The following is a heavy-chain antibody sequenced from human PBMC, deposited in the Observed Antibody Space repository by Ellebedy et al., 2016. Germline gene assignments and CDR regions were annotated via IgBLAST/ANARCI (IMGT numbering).Heavy chain of an antibody. CDR3: ARSDMTTVTPTALVY. Sequence: SETLSLXCTVSGGSISSSSYYWGWIRQPPGKGLEWIGSIYYSGSTYYNPSLKSRVNISVDTSKNQFSLKLSSVTGADTAVYYCARSDMTTVTPTALVYWGQGTLVTVSS. CDR2: IYYSGST. V-gene: IGHV4-39*01. J-gene: IGHJ4*02. D-gene: IGHD4-17*01. CDR1: GGSISSSSYY.